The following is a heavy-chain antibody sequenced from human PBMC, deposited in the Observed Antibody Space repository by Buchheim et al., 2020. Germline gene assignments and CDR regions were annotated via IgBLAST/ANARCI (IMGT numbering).Heavy chain of an antibody. CDR1: GFTFSSYG. CDR3: ARARAVDIVATAPFDY. J-gene: IGHJ4*02. D-gene: IGHD5-12*01. CDR2: IWYDGSNK. Sequence: QVQLVESGGGVVQPGRSLRLSCAASGFTFSSYGMHWVRQAPGKGLEWVAVIWYDGSNKYYADSVKGRFTISRDNSKNTLYLQMNSLRAEDTAVYYCARARAVDIVATAPFDYWGQGTL. V-gene: IGHV3-33*01.